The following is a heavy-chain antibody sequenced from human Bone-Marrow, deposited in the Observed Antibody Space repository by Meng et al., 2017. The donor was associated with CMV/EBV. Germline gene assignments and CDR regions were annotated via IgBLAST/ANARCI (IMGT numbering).Heavy chain of an antibody. V-gene: IGHV3-21*01. J-gene: IGHJ4*02. D-gene: IGHD3-3*01. CDR3: ARDTQVIFGVVVPLDY. Sequence: SCKASGFTFSSYSMNWVRQAPGKGLEWVSSISSSSSYIYYADSVKGRFTISRDNAKNSLYLQMNSLRAEDTAVYYCARDTQVIFGVVVPLDYWGQGTLVTVSS. CDR2: ISSSSSYI. CDR1: GFTFSSYS.